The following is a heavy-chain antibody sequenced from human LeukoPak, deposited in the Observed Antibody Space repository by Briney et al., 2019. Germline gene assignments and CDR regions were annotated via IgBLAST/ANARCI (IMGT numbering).Heavy chain of an antibody. J-gene: IGHJ4*02. CDR3: ARTEGYSSSWELDY. CDR2: ISAYNGNT. CDR1: GGTFSSYG. D-gene: IGHD6-13*01. Sequence: ASVKVSCKASGGTFSSYGISWVRQAPGQGLEWMGWISAYNGNTNYAQKLQGRVTMTTDTSTSTAYMELRSLRSDDTAVYYCARTEGYSSSWELDYWGQGTLVTVSS. V-gene: IGHV1-18*01.